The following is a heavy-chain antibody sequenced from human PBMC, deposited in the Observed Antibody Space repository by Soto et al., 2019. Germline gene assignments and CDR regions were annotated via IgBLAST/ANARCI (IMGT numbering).Heavy chain of an antibody. Sequence: QVQLVESGGGVVQPGMSLRLSCAASGFTFSSYAMHWVRQAPGKGLEWVAVISYDGSNKYYADSVKGRFTISGDNSKNTLYLQMNSLGAEDTAVYYCARVARIAAAGTDFRRYFDYWGQGTLVTVSS. CDR1: GFTFSSYA. CDR3: ARVARIAAAGTDFRRYFDY. D-gene: IGHD6-13*01. CDR2: ISYDGSNK. J-gene: IGHJ4*02. V-gene: IGHV3-30-3*01.